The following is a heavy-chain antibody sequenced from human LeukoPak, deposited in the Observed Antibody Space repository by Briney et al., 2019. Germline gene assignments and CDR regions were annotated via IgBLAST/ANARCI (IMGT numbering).Heavy chain of an antibody. CDR3: ARERWNRYCSSTSCLLGAFDI. D-gene: IGHD2-2*01. CDR1: GGSFSDYY. Sequence: SETLSLTCAVYGGSFSDYYWSWIRQPPGKGLEWIGEFNHSGSTIYNPSLKSRVTISVDTSKNQFSLKLSSVTAADTAVYYCARERWNRYCSSTSCLLGAFDIWGQGTMVTVSS. J-gene: IGHJ3*02. V-gene: IGHV4-34*01. CDR2: FNHSGST.